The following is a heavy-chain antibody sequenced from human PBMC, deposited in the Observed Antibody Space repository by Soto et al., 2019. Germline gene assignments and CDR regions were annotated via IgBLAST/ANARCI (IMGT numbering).Heavy chain of an antibody. CDR3: ARRNFGDYDHYFDS. V-gene: IGHV4-59*01. D-gene: IGHD4-17*01. CDR2: ISYSGST. CDR1: GGSFSSYY. Sequence: TLSLTCTVSGGSFSSYYWSWIRQPPGKGLEWIGYISYSGSTNYNPSLKSRVSISVDMSKNQFSLKLSSVTAADTAVYYCARRNFGDYDHYFDSWGQGTLVTVSS. J-gene: IGHJ4*02.